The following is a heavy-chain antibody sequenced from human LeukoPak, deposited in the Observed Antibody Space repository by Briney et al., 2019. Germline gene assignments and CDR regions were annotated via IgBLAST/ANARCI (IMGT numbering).Heavy chain of an antibody. D-gene: IGHD3-22*01. CDR3: ARGGHYYDSSGDFDY. CDR2: IYYSGST. J-gene: IGHJ4*02. V-gene: IGHV4-59*01. Sequence: SETLSLTCTVSGGSISSYYWSWIRQPPGKGLEWIGYIYYSGSTDYNPSLKSRVTISVDTSKNQFSLKLSSVTAADTAVYYCARGGHYYDSSGDFDYWGQGTLVTVSS. CDR1: GGSISSYY.